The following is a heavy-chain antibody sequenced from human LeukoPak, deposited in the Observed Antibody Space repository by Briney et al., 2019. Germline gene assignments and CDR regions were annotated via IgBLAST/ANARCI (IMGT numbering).Heavy chain of an antibody. J-gene: IGHJ5*02. CDR1: GFTFSSYS. D-gene: IGHD3-10*01. CDR3: ARDALTMVRGVITA. V-gene: IGHV3-48*04. Sequence: GGSLRLSCAASGFTFSSYSMNWVRQAPGKGLEWVSYISSSSSTIYYADSVKGRFTISRDNAKNSLYLQMNSLRAEDTAVYYCARDALTMVRGVITAWGQGTLVTVSS. CDR2: ISSSSSTI.